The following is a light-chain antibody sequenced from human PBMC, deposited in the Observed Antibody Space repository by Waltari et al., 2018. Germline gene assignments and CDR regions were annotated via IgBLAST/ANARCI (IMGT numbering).Light chain of an antibody. CDR3: QLHGSTPWT. CDR2: RTS. Sequence: EKVLTQSPDTLSLSPGERATLSCRASESLSSSYLAWYQQKPGQSPRLLMYRTSSRANCIPDRFSGSGFGTDFTLTISRLEPEDFAVYYCQLHGSTPWTFGQGTKVEIK. V-gene: IGKV3-20*01. CDR1: ESLSSSY. J-gene: IGKJ1*01.